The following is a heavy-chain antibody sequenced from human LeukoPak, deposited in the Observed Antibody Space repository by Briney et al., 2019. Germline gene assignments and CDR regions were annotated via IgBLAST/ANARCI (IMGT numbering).Heavy chain of an antibody. D-gene: IGHD6-13*01. CDR2: INPNSGGT. J-gene: IGHJ5*02. V-gene: IGHV1-2*02. CDR1: GYTFTCYY. CDR3: ARSGVIAAAGVTGNWFDP. Sequence: ASVKVSCKASGYTFTCYYMHWVRQAPGQGLEWMGWINPNSGGTNYAQKFQGRVTMTRDTSISTAYMELSRLRSDDTAVYYCARSGVIAAAGVTGNWFDPWGQGTLVTVSS.